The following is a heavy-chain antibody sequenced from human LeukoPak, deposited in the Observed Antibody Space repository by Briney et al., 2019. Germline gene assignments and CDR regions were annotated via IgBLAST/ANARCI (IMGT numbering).Heavy chain of an antibody. V-gene: IGHV4-59*04. CDR2: VYYSGSI. CDR1: GGSISSYY. D-gene: IGHD1-26*01. J-gene: IGHJ4*02. Sequence: SETLSLTCTVSGGSISSYYWSWIRQPPGKGLEWIGYVYYSGSIYYNPSLKSRVTMSVDTSKNQFSLKLSSVTAVDTAVYYCARYSGSYYGFDYWGQGTLVTVSS. CDR3: ARYSGSYYGFDY.